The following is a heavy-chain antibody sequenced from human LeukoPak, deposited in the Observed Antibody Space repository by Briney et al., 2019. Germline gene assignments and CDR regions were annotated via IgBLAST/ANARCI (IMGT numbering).Heavy chain of an antibody. Sequence: KPSETLSLTCAVYGGSFSGYYWSWIRQPPGKGLEWIGEINHSGSTNYNPSLKSRVTRSVDTSKNQFSLKLSSVTAADTAVYYCARVMQQQLGGPYYYYYYYMDVWGKGTTVTVSS. CDR3: ARVMQQQLGGPYYYYYYYMDV. CDR1: GGSFSGYY. J-gene: IGHJ6*03. V-gene: IGHV4-34*01. CDR2: INHSGST. D-gene: IGHD6-13*01.